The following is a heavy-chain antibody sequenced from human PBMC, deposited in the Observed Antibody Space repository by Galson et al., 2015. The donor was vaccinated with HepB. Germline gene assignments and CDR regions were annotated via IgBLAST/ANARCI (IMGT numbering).Heavy chain of an antibody. CDR1: GFTFSNAW. CDR3: TTALITMRGYYFDY. D-gene: IGHD3-22*01. CDR2: IKSKTDGGTT. Sequence: SLRLSCAASGFTFSNAWMSWVRQAPGKGLEWVGRIKSKTDGGTTDYAAPVKGRFTISRDDSKNTLYLQMNSLKTEDTAVYYCTTALITMRGYYFDYWGQGTLVTVSS. V-gene: IGHV3-15*01. J-gene: IGHJ4*02.